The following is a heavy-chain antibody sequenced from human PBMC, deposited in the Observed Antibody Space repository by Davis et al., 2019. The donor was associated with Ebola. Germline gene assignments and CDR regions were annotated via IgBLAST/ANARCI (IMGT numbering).Heavy chain of an antibody. CDR1: GFTFSSYA. CDR3: AKDYDFWSGRPGDWFDP. D-gene: IGHD3-3*01. V-gene: IGHV3-23*01. Sequence: GESLKISCAASGFTFSSYAMSWVRQAPGKGLEWVSAISGSGGSTYYADSVKGRFTISRDNSKNTLYLQMNSLRAEDTAVYYCAKDYDFWSGRPGDWFDPWGQGTLVTVSS. J-gene: IGHJ5*02. CDR2: ISGSGGST.